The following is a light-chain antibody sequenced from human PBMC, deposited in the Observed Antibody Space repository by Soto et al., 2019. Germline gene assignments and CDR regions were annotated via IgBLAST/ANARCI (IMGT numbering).Light chain of an antibody. V-gene: IGKV3-20*01. CDR1: QSINSSY. J-gene: IGKJ1*01. Sequence: EIVLTQSPGTLSLSPGERATLSCRASQSINSSYLAWYQQKPGQAPRLLIYGASSRATGIPDRFSGSGSGTDVTLTISRLEPEDFAVYYCQQYGSSSWTFGQGTKVEIK. CDR2: GAS. CDR3: QQYGSSSWT.